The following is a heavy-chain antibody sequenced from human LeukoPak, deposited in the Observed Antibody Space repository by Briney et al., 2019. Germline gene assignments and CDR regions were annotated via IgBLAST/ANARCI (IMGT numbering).Heavy chain of an antibody. J-gene: IGHJ6*03. Sequence: GASVKVSRKASGYPFTGYYVHWVRQAPGHGLEWMGWISAYNGNTNYAQKLQGRVTMTTDTSTSTAYMELRSLRSDDTAVYYCARWVQLVSWNYYYYMDVWGKGTTVTVSS. CDR3: ARWVQLVSWNYYYYMDV. CDR1: GYPFTGYY. CDR2: ISAYNGNT. V-gene: IGHV1-18*04. D-gene: IGHD6-13*01.